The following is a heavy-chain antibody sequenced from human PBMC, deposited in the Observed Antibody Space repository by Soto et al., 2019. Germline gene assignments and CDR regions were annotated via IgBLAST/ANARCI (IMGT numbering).Heavy chain of an antibody. J-gene: IGHJ6*02. Sequence: PVGSLRLSCAASGFTFSSYGMHWVRQAPGKGLGWVAVIPYDGSNTYYADSVKGRFAISRDNSKNTLYLQMNSLRAEGTAVYYCAKDLYDFWSGYYAYGMDVWGQGTTFTFSS. D-gene: IGHD3-3*01. V-gene: IGHV3-30*18. CDR3: AKDLYDFWSGYYAYGMDV. CDR2: IPYDGSNT. CDR1: GFTFSSYG.